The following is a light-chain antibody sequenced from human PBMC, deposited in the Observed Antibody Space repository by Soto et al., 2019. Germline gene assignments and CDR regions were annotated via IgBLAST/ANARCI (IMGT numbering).Light chain of an antibody. J-gene: IGLJ2*01. V-gene: IGLV3-1*01. CDR3: QAWDSSTVV. CDR2: QDN. CDR1: KLGDKY. Sequence: SYELTQPPSVSVSPGQTASITCSGDKLGDKYACWFQQKPGQSPVLVIYQDNXXXXXIPERFSGSNSGNTATLTISGTQAXXXXXYYCQAWDSSTVVFGGGTQLTVL.